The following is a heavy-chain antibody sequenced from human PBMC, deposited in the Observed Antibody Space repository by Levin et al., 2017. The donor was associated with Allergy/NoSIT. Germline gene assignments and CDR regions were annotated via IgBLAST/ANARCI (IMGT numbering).Heavy chain of an antibody. CDR2: IKQDGSEK. Sequence: GESLKISCAASGFTFSSNWMSWVRQAPGKGLEWVANIKQDGSEKYYVDSVKGRFTISRDNAKNSLYLQMNSLRAEDTAVYYCARDGGGGSYYWGQGPLVTVSS. V-gene: IGHV3-7*01. D-gene: IGHD2-21*01. CDR3: ARDGGGGSYY. J-gene: IGHJ4*02. CDR1: GFTFSSNW.